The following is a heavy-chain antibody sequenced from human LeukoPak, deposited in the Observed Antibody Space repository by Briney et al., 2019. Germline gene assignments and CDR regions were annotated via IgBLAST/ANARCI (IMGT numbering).Heavy chain of an antibody. CDR1: GYTFTSYY. CDR2: INPSGGST. D-gene: IGHD1-14*01. CDR3: ARDLKDGILDY. V-gene: IGHV1-46*01. Sequence: ASVKVSCEASGYTFTSYYMHWVRQAPGQGLEWMGIINPSGGSTSYAQKFQGRVTMTRDTSTSTVYMELSSLRSEDTAVYYCARDLKDGILDYWGQGTLVTVSS. J-gene: IGHJ4*02.